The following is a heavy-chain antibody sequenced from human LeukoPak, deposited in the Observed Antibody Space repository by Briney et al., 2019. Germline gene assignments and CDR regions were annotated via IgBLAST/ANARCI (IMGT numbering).Heavy chain of an antibody. V-gene: IGHV1-8*01. CDR3: ARDSRTQTPYGMDV. J-gene: IGHJ6*02. Sequence: ASVKVSCKASGYTFTSYDINWVRQATGQGLEWMGWMNPNSGNTGYAQKFQGRVTMTRDTSTSTVYMELSSLRSEDTAVYYCARDSRTQTPYGMDVWGQGTTVTVSS. CDR2: MNPNSGNT. D-gene: IGHD2-2*01. CDR1: GYTFTSYD.